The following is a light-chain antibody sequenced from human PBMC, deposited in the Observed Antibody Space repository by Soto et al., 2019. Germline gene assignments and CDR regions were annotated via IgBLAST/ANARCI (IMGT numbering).Light chain of an antibody. Sequence: DIVMTQSPLSLPVTPGEPASISCRSSQSLLDSSGYNYLDWYLQKPGQPPQLLIYLGSNRAPGAPDMFSGSGSGTEFTLRISRVEAEDVEIYYCMQGIQLPLTFGGGTKVEIK. V-gene: IGKV2-28*01. CDR2: LGS. J-gene: IGKJ4*01. CDR3: MQGIQLPLT. CDR1: QSLLDSSGYNY.